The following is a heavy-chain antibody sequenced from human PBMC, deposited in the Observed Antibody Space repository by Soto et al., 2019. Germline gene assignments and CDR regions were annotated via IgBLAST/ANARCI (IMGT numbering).Heavy chain of an antibody. CDR1: GGSISSGDYY. CDR3: ARVSKDIVLVPAADYYYYGRDV. J-gene: IGHJ6*02. Sequence: QVQLQESGPGLVKPSQTLSLTCTVSGGSISSGDYYWSWIRQPPGKGLEWIGYIYYSGSTYYNPSLKSRVTISVATSKNQYSPKPSSVTAADTAVYYCARVSKDIVLVPAADYYYYGRDVWGQGTTVTVSS. D-gene: IGHD2-2*01. CDR2: IYYSGST. V-gene: IGHV4-30-4*01.